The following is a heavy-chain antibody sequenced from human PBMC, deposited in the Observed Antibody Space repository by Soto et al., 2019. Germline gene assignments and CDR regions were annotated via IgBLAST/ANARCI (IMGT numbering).Heavy chain of an antibody. CDR2: INSDLDGT. V-gene: IGHV1-2*02. J-gene: IGHJ4*02. CDR3: ERDLANGGGSAGFDY. D-gene: IGHD1-26*01. Sequence: QEQLEQSGAEVKKPGASVMVSCKASRYSFSGYYFHWVRQAPGQGPERMGWINSDLDGTNYAKSFQVRVTMTRETSTKTVYVELSSLRSDVTAVYFCERDLANGGGSAGFDYWGQGTLVTVSS. CDR1: RYSFSGYY.